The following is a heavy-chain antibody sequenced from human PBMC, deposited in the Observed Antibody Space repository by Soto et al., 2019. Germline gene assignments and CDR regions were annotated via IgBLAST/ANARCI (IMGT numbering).Heavy chain of an antibody. CDR2: IYYSGST. CDR1: GGSISSGDYY. Sequence: LCGGSISSGDYYWSWIRQPPGKGLEWIGYIYYSGSTYYNPSLKSRVTISVDTSKNQFSLKLSSVTAADTAVYYCARALQNYDFWSGYYQGAFDIWGQGTMVTVSS. CDR3: ARALQNYDFWSGYYQGAFDI. J-gene: IGHJ3*02. D-gene: IGHD3-3*01. V-gene: IGHV4-30-4*01.